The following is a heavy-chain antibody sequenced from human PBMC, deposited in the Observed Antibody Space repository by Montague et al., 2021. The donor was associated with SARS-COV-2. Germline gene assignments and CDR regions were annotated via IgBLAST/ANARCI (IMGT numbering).Heavy chain of an antibody. Sequence: SLRLSCAASGFTFSSYEMNWVRQAPGKGLEWVSYISSSGSTIYYVDSVKGRFTISRDNAKNSLYLQMNSLRAEDTAVYYCARDLPLIIMVRGVTFGYYGMDVGGQGTTGT. CDR1: GFTFSSYE. D-gene: IGHD3-10*01. CDR3: ARDLPLIIMVRGVTFGYYGMDV. V-gene: IGHV3-48*03. CDR2: ISSSGSTI. J-gene: IGHJ6*02.